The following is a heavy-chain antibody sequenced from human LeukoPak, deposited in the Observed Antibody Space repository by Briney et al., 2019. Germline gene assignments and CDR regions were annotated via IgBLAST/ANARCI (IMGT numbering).Heavy chain of an antibody. J-gene: IGHJ4*02. CDR1: GYTFTSYG. V-gene: IGHV1-18*01. D-gene: IGHD3-10*01. CDR3: AREGDYYGSGSYHHDY. CDR2: ISAYNGNT. Sequence: ASVKVSCKASGYTFTSYGISWVRQDPGQGLERMGWISAYNGNTNYAQKLQGRVTMTTDTSTSTAYMELRSLRSDDTAVYYCAREGDYYGSGSYHHDYWGQGTLVTVSS.